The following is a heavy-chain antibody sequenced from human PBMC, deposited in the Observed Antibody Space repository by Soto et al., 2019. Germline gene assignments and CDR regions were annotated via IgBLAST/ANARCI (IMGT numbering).Heavy chain of an antibody. J-gene: IGHJ6*02. CDR1: GYTFTSYG. V-gene: IGHV1-18*01. CDR2: ISAYNGNT. D-gene: IGHD2-15*01. CDR3: ARELPGLHQNYGMDV. Sequence: QVQLVQSGAEVKKPGASVKVSCKASGYTFTSYGISWVRQAPGQGLEWMGWISAYNGNTNYAQKLQGRVTMTTDTSXXTAYMELRSLRSDDTAVYYRARELPGLHQNYGMDVWGQGTTVTVSS.